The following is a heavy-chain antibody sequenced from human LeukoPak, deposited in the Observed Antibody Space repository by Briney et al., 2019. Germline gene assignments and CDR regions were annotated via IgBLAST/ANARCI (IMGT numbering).Heavy chain of an antibody. CDR3: ARDRKQQLVQSYYYYGMDV. CDR1: GGSFSGYY. J-gene: IGHJ6*02. Sequence: SETLSLTCAVYGGSFSGYYWSWIRQPPGKGLEWIGEINHSGSTNYNPSLKSRVTISVDTSKNQFSLKLSSVTAADTAVYYCARDRKQQLVQSYYYYGMDVWGQGTTVTVSS. V-gene: IGHV4-34*01. CDR2: INHSGST. D-gene: IGHD6-13*01.